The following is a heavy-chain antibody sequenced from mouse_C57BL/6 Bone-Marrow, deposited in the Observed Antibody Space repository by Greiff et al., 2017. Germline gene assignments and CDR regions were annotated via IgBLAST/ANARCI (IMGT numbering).Heavy chain of an antibody. D-gene: IGHD2-2*01. CDR2: IDPETGGT. V-gene: IGHV1-15*01. Sequence: VQLQQSGAELVRPGASVTLSCKASGYTFTDYEMHWVKQTPVHGLEWIGAIDPETGGTAYNQKFKGKAILTADKSSSTAYVELRSLTSEDSAVYYYTWIYCGYLYCAIVYWGRKTSVTVSS. CDR1: GYTFTDYE. CDR3: TWIYCGYLYCAIVY. J-gene: IGHJ4*01.